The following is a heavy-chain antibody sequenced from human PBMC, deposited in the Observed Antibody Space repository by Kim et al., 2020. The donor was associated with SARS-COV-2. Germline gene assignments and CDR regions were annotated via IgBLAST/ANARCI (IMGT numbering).Heavy chain of an antibody. CDR1: GGSISSYY. CDR3: AREIAAGGGFDP. J-gene: IGHJ5*02. D-gene: IGHD6-25*01. CDR2: IYYSGST. V-gene: IGHV4-59*01. Sequence: SETLSLTCTVSGGSISSYYWSWIRQPPGKGLEWIGYIYYSGSTNYNPSLKSRVTISVDTSKNQFSLKLSSVTAADTAAYYCAREIAAGGGFDPWGQGTLVTVSS.